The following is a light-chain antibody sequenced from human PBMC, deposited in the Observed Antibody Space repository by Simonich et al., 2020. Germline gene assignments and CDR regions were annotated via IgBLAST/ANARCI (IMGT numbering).Light chain of an antibody. CDR1: SSAVGGYNL. Sequence: QSALTQPASVSGSPGQSITISCTGTSSAVGGYNLVSWYQQHPGKAPKLMIYDVSKRPSGVSNRFSGSKSGNTAALTSSGLQAEDEADYYCSSYTSSSTWVFGGGTKLTVL. J-gene: IGLJ3*02. V-gene: IGLV2-14*01. CDR3: SSYTSSSTWV. CDR2: DVS.